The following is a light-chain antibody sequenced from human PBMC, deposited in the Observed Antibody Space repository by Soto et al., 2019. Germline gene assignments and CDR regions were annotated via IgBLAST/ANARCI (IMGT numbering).Light chain of an antibody. CDR3: QQYNNWPRT. J-gene: IGKJ1*01. Sequence: EIVLTKSPATLSLSPGERATPSCRASQSVSSYLAWYQPKPGQAPRLLIYDASNRATGIPARFSGSGSGTDFTLTISSLEPEDFAVYYCQQYNNWPRTFGQGTKVDI. CDR2: DAS. CDR1: QSVSSY. V-gene: IGKV3-11*01.